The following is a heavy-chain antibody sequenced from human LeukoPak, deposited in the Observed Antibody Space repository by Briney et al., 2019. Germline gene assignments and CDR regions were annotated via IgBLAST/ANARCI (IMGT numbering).Heavy chain of an antibody. CDR2: ISAYNGNT. V-gene: IGHV1-18*01. D-gene: IGHD3-10*01. CDR1: GYTFTSYG. J-gene: IGHJ5*02. CDR3: ARDSQVVRGVIIVNWFDP. Sequence: ASVKVSCKASGYTFTSYGISWVRQAPGQGLEWMGWISAYNGNTNYAQKLQGRVTMTTDTSTSTAYMELRSLRSDDTAVYYCARDSQVVRGVIIVNWFDPWGQGTLVTVSS.